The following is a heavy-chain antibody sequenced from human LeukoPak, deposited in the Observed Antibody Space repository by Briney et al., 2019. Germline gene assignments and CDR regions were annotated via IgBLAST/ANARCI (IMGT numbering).Heavy chain of an antibody. J-gene: IGHJ4*02. V-gene: IGHV4-39*02. Sequence: PSETLSLTCTVSGGSISSSSYYWGWIRQPPGKGLEWIGSIYYSGSTYYNPSLKSRVTISVDTSKNQFSLKLSSVTAADTAVYYCARDMVIYSSGRLFDYWGQGTLVTVSS. CDR3: ARDMVIYSSGRLFDY. CDR1: GGSISSSSYY. CDR2: IYYSGST. D-gene: IGHD6-19*01.